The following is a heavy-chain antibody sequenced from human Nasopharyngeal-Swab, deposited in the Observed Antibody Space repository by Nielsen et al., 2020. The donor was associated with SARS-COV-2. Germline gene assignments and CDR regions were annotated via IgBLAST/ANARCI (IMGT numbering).Heavy chain of an antibody. J-gene: IGHJ6*03. D-gene: IGHD6-13*01. V-gene: IGHV4-39*07. CDR2: IYSTGST. Sequence: WIRQPPGKGLEWIGLIYSTGSTYYNPSLKSRVSISLDKSKNQFSLNLTSVTAADTAVYYCATSGSSVTAGVNMDVWGKGTTVTVSS. CDR3: ATSGSSVTAGVNMDV.